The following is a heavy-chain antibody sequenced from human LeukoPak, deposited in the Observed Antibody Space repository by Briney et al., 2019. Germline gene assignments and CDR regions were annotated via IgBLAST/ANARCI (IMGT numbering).Heavy chain of an antibody. D-gene: IGHD5-12*01. CDR3: AREIVAAIGFDY. J-gene: IGHJ4*02. CDR2: ISYDGSNE. Sequence: PGRSLRLSCAASEFTFSSYAMHWVRQAPGKGLEWVAVISYDGSNEYYADSVKGRFTISRDNSRNTLYLQMNSLRADDMAIYYCAREIVAAIGFDYWGQGTLVTVSS. V-gene: IGHV3-30*04. CDR1: EFTFSSYA.